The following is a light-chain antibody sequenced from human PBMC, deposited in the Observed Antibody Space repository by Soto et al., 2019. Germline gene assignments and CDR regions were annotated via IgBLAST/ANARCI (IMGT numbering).Light chain of an antibody. CDR1: QNIRSR. CDR2: DAS. CDR3: QQYHSYWM. Sequence: DCNMTQTPYTLSASVGDRVTITCRASQNIRSRLAWFQQKPGKAPKLLIYDASSLESGVPQRFSGSGSGTEVTLTISSRKTNDFSTYYCQQYHSYWMFGQGTKVDI. V-gene: IGKV1-5*01. J-gene: IGKJ1*01.